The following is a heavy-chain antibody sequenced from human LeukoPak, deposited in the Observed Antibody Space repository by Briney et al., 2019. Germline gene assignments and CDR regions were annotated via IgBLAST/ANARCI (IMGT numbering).Heavy chain of an antibody. CDR1: GGSFSGYY. Sequence: PSETLSLTCAVYGGSFSGYYWSWIRQPPGKGLEWIGEINHSGSTNYNPSLKSRVTISVDTSKNQFSLKLSSVTAADTAVYYCARVYSGSYSVNYGMDVWGQGTTVTVSS. J-gene: IGHJ6*02. D-gene: IGHD1-26*01. V-gene: IGHV4-34*01. CDR3: ARVYSGSYSVNYGMDV. CDR2: INHSGST.